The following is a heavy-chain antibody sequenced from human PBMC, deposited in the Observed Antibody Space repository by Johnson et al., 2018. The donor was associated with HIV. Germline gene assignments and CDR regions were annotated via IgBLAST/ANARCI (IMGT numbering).Heavy chain of an antibody. CDR2: ISSSGSTI. J-gene: IGHJ3*02. CDR3: ARTSGSYYERDAFDI. V-gene: IGHV3-48*01. D-gene: IGHD1-26*01. CDR1: GFTFDDYG. Sequence: VQLVESGGGVVRPGGSLRLSCAASGFTFDDYGMSWVRQAPGKGLEWVSYISSSGSTIYYADSVKGRFTISRDISKNTLYLQMNSLRAEDTAVYYCARTSGSYYERDAFDIWGQGTMVTVSS.